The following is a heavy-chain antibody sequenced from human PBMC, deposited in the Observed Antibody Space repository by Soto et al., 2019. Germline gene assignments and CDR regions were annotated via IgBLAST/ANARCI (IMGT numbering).Heavy chain of an antibody. CDR2: IYFRGNT. D-gene: IGHD3-10*01. V-gene: IGHV4-30-4*01. CDR3: ARSQARGFGESNWFDP. Sequence: QVQLQESGPGLVKPSQTLSLTCTVSGYSISSGDYYWSWIRQPPGKGLEWIGYIYFRGNTYYNPSLKSRVSLSVDTSMNQFSLKLSSMTAADTAVYYCARSQARGFGESNWFDPWGQGTLVTVSS. J-gene: IGHJ5*02. CDR1: GYSISSGDYY.